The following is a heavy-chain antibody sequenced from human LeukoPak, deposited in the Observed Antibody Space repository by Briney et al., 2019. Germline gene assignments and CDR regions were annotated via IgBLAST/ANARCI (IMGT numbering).Heavy chain of an antibody. J-gene: IGHJ4*02. D-gene: IGHD2-15*01. CDR1: GFTFSSYA. CDR3: AKDLGIVVVAATSFDY. CDR2: ISYDGSNK. Sequence: PGRSLRLFCAASGFTFSSYAMHWVRQAPGKGLEWVAVISYDGSNKYYADSVKGRFTISRDNSKNTLYLQMNSLRAEDTAVYYCAKDLGIVVVAATSFDYWGQGTLVTVSS. V-gene: IGHV3-30*04.